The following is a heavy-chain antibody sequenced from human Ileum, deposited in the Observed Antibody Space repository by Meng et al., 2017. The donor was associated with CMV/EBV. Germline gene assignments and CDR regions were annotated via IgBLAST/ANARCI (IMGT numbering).Heavy chain of an antibody. D-gene: IGHD6-13*01. CDR2: IYPQDGGT. CDR1: GDTFTANH. J-gene: IGHJ4*02. V-gene: IGHV1-2*02. Sequence: QVRLVQPGNRYTTPGSSVKVSCQTPGDTFTANHLHWVRQAPGQGLEWMGWIYPQDGGTYFAQKFQDRVTLTRDTSITTAYMELSGLTSDDTAIYYCVRESWYFDFWGEGTLVTVSS. CDR3: VRESWYFDF.